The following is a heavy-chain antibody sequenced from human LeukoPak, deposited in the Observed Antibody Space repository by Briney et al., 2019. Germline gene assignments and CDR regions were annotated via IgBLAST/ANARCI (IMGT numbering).Heavy chain of an antibody. CDR1: GFIFSNYG. D-gene: IGHD6-13*01. Sequence: GGSLRLSCAASGFIFSNYGMNWVRQAPGKGLEWMASIWYDGSNKNYADSVKGRFTISRDNSKNTMYLQMNSLRAEDTAVYYCARDAGRQSTTWYSDYWGQGTLVTVSS. CDR2: IWYDGSNK. J-gene: IGHJ4*02. V-gene: IGHV3-33*01. CDR3: ARDAGRQSTTWYSDY.